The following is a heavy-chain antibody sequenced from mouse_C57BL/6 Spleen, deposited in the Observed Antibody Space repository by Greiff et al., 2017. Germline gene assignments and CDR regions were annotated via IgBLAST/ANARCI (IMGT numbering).Heavy chain of an antibody. CDR2: MNPSTGGT. J-gene: IGHJ2*01. Sequence: QVQLQQSGTELVKPGASVKLSCKASGYTFTSYWMHWVKQRPGPGLEWIGNMNPSTGGTNYNEKFKSKATLTVDKSSSTANMQISSLTSEDSAVYYCARAITTVVARWGQGTTLTVSS. CDR1: GYTFTSYW. D-gene: IGHD1-1*01. CDR3: ARAITTVVAR. V-gene: IGHV1-53*01.